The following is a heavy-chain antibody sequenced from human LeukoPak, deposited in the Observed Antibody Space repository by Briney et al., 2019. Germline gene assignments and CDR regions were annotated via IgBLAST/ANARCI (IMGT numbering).Heavy chain of an antibody. CDR3: ARLGGSYSNSFDL. CDR1: GGSTSGHF. D-gene: IGHD2-15*01. J-gene: IGHJ3*01. Sequence: PSENLSLTCTVSGGSTSGHFWTWIRQPPGKGPECIAYIFYTGRAYYNPSLESRVTISVDTSKNQVSLNLRSVIAADTAVYHCARLGGSYSNSFDLWGQGTMVTVSS. V-gene: IGHV4-59*11. CDR2: IFYTGRA.